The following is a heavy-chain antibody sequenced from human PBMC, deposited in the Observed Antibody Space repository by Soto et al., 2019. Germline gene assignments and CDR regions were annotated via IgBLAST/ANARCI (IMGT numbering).Heavy chain of an antibody. V-gene: IGHV1-69*02. CDR3: ATLTLNSEYFQH. D-gene: IGHD1-1*01. Sequence: ASVKVSCKASGGTFSSYTISWVRQAPGQGLEWMGRIIPILGIANYAQKFQGRVTITADKSTSTAYMELSSLRSEDTAVYYCATLTLNSEYFQHWGQGTLVTVSS. J-gene: IGHJ1*01. CDR2: IIPILGIA. CDR1: GGTFSSYT.